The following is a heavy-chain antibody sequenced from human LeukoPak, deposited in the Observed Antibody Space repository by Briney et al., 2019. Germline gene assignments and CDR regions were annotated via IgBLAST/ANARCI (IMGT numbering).Heavy chain of an antibody. V-gene: IGHV1-24*01. D-gene: IGHD6-13*01. J-gene: IGHJ4*02. CDR2: FDPEDGET. Sequence: ASVKVSCKVSGYTLTELSMHWVRQAPGKGLEWMGGFDPEDGETIYAQKFQGRVTMTEDTSTDTAYMELSSLRSEDTAVYYCATHLQYSSSWGFDYWGQGTLVTVSS. CDR3: ATHLQYSSSWGFDY. CDR1: GYTLTELS.